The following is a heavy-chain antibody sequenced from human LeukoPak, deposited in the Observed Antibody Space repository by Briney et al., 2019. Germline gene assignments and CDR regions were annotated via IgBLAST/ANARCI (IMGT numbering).Heavy chain of an antibody. CDR2: IQYDGSYK. Sequence: GGSLRLSCATSGFNFSFFGMHWVRQAPAKGLEWVAFIQYDGSYKFYADSVQGRFSISRDNSKSTLFLQMNSLRPDDTALYYCAKTSDQLLYSKFDFWGQGTLVTVSS. D-gene: IGHD2-2*02. CDR3: AKTSDQLLYSKFDF. CDR1: GFNFSFFG. J-gene: IGHJ4*02. V-gene: IGHV3-30*02.